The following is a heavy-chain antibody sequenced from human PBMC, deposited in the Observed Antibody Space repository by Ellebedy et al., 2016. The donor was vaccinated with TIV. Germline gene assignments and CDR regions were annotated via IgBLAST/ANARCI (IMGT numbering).Heavy chain of an antibody. D-gene: IGHD1-26*01. CDR2: IYYSGST. V-gene: IGHV4-59*01. J-gene: IGHJ3*02. CDR1: GGSISSYY. Sequence: SETLSLTCTVSGGSISSYYWSWIRQPPGKGLEWIGYIYYSGSTNYNPSLKSRVTISVDTSKNQFSLKLSSVTAADTAVYYCARDGIVGATTSPDAFDIWGQGTMVTVSS. CDR3: ARDGIVGATTSPDAFDI.